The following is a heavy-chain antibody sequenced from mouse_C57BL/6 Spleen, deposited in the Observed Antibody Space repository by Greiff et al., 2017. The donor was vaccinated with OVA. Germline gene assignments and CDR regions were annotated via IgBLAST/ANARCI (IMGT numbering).Heavy chain of an antibody. CDR1: GYTFTSYW. CDR2: IDPSDSYT. D-gene: IGHD1-1*01. Sequence: QVQLQQPGAELVMPGASVKLSCKASGYTFTSYWMHWVKQRPGQGLEWIGEIDPSDSYTNYNQKFKGKSTLTVDKSSSTAYMQLSSLTSEASAVYYCARVYGSSSYWYFDVWGTGTTVTVSS. J-gene: IGHJ1*03. V-gene: IGHV1-69*01. CDR3: ARVYGSSSYWYFDV.